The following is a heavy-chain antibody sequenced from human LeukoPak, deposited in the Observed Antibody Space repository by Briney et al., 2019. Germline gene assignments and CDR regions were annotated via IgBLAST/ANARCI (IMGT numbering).Heavy chain of an antibody. CDR2: IYYSGDT. Sequence: PSETLYLACSVSGDSISGSHWSWVRQAPGGGLEWIGYIYYSGDTNYNPSLKGRVAFSVDTSKNQFSLRLNSVTAADTAVYFCARQSTTWYLDLWGHGTLVTVSS. CDR1: GDSISGSH. D-gene: IGHD4-11*01. CDR3: ARQSTTWYLDL. J-gene: IGHJ2*01. V-gene: IGHV4-59*08.